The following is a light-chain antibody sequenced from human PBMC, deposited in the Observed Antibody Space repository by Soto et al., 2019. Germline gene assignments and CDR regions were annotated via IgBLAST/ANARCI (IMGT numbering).Light chain of an antibody. CDR2: DFR. CDR1: SNDDGGYNY. J-gene: IGLJ1*01. Sequence: QSVLTQPASVSGSPGQSITISCTGTSNDDGGYNYVSWYQQHPDTAPNLLIYDFRYRPSVLSNRFSGSKSRNTASLTISVLQAEAEADYYCSAYTSSSSPYVFGSGPKGPVL. V-gene: IGLV2-14*03. CDR3: SAYTSSSSPYV.